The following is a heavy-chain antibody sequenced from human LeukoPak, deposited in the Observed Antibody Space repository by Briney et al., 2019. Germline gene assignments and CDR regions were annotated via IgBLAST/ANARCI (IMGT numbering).Heavy chain of an antibody. CDR3: AKGVRIIVGATPFDY. D-gene: IGHD1-26*01. J-gene: IGHJ4*02. V-gene: IGHV3-33*06. CDR2: IWYDGSNK. Sequence: GGSLRLSCAASGFTFSSYGMHWARQAPGKGLEWVAVIWYDGSNKYYADSVKGRFTISRDNSKNTLYLQMNSLRAEDTAVYYCAKGVRIIVGATPFDYWGQGTLVTVSS. CDR1: GFTFSSYG.